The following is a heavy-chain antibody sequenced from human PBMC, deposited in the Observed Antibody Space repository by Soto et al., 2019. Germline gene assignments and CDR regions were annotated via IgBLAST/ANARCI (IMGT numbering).Heavy chain of an antibody. CDR3: ACAAPTIFGAQCHHNLVDG. CDR2: ISYDGSNK. D-gene: IGHD3-3*01. J-gene: IGHJ6*02. V-gene: IGHV3-30*03. Sequence: PGGSLRLSCAAFGFASSSYGKFWVRQGPCTPMAWVAVISYDGSNKYYADSVKGRFTVSIDNSKNTLYLQMNSLRAEDTAVYYCACAAPTIFGAQCHHNLVDGWGQGNTVTVSS. CDR1: GFASSSYG.